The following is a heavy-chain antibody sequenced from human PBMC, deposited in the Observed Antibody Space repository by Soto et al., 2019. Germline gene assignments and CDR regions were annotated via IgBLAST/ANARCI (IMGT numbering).Heavy chain of an antibody. J-gene: IGHJ3*02. V-gene: IGHV1-69*12. CDR3: AREGGGTLLDAFDI. Sequence: QVQLVQSGAEVKKPGSSVKVSCKASGGTFSSYAISWVRQAPGQGLEWMGGIIPIFGTANYAQKFQGRVTITADESTGNAYMELSSLRSEDTAVYYCAREGGGTLLDAFDIWGQGTMVTVSS. D-gene: IGHD1-26*01. CDR2: IIPIFGTA. CDR1: GGTFSSYA.